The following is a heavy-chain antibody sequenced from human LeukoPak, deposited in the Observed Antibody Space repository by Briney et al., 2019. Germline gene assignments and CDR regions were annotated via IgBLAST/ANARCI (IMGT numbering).Heavy chain of an antibody. CDR2: IGITGDT. Sequence: GGSLRLSCAASGFTFSSYAMSWVRQATGKGLEWVSGIGITGDTYYSDSVKGRFTISRENAKNSLYLQMYSLRAEDTAVYYCAKEPGYGDYSPDYWAKGTLVTVSS. J-gene: IGHJ4*02. D-gene: IGHD4-17*01. CDR1: GFTFSSYA. V-gene: IGHV3-13*01. CDR3: AKEPGYGDYSPDY.